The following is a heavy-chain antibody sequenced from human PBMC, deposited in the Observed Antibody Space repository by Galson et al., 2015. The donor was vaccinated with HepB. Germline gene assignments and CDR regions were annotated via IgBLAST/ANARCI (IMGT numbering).Heavy chain of an antibody. Sequence: SVKVSCKASGYTLTNYHFHWVRQAPGQGPEWMGKIFAGGGSTRYAERFQGRVTLTRDSSTSTIYMTVSSLRSDATAVYYCARETPDTYYFDYWGQGTLVTVSS. CDR1: GYTLTNYH. CDR3: ARETPDTYYFDY. CDR2: IFAGGGST. D-gene: IGHD4-23*01. J-gene: IGHJ4*02. V-gene: IGHV1-46*01.